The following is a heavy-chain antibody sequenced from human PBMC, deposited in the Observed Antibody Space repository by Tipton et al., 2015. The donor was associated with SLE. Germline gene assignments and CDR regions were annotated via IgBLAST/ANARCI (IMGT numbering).Heavy chain of an antibody. V-gene: IGHV4-31*11. CDR1: GGSISSGGYY. J-gene: IGHJ4*02. D-gene: IGHD5-18*01. Sequence: TLSLTCAVYGGSISSGGYYWSWIRQYPGKGLEWIGYIHYSGSTNYNPSLKSRVTISVDRSENQFSLKLSSMTAADTAVYYCARAGYSYDSGYYFDHWGQGTLVTVSS. CDR2: IHYSGST. CDR3: ARAGYSYDSGYYFDH.